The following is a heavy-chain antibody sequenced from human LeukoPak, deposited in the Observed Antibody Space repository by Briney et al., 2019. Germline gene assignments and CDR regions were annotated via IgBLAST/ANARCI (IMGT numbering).Heavy chain of an antibody. V-gene: IGHV4-34*01. Sequence: SSETLSLTCAVYGGSFSGYYWSWIRQPPGKGLEWIGEINHSGSTNYNPSLKSRVTISVDTSKNQFSLKLSSVTAADTAVYYCARGLRYCSSTSCYTRGSCFDYWGQGTLVTVSS. CDR1: GGSFSGYY. CDR2: INHSGST. CDR3: ARGLRYCSSTSCYTRGSCFDY. D-gene: IGHD2-2*02. J-gene: IGHJ4*02.